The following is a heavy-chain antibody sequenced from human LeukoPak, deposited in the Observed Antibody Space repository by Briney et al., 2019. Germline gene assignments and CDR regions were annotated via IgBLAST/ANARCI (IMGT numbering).Heavy chain of an antibody. Sequence: SETLSLTCTVSGGSIRSYYWSWIRQPPGKGLEWIGYIYYSGSTSYNPSLKSRVSISVDTSKNQFSLKLSSVTAADTAVYYCARTGSTVTMLYPFDHWGQGTLVTVSS. D-gene: IGHD4-17*01. CDR2: IYYSGST. CDR1: GGSIRSYY. J-gene: IGHJ4*02. V-gene: IGHV4-59*01. CDR3: ARTGSTVTMLYPFDH.